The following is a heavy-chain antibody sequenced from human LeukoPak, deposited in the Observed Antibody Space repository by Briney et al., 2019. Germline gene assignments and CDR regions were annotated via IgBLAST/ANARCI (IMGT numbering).Heavy chain of an antibody. Sequence: ASVKVSCKASGYTFTSYGISWVRQAPGQGLEWMGWISAYNGNTNYAQKLQGRVTMTTGTSTSTAYMELRSLRSDDTAVYYCARLGYYYDSSGYYRIDYWGQGTLVTVSS. CDR2: ISAYNGNT. J-gene: IGHJ4*02. CDR1: GYTFTSYG. D-gene: IGHD3-22*01. CDR3: ARLGYYYDSSGYYRIDY. V-gene: IGHV1-18*01.